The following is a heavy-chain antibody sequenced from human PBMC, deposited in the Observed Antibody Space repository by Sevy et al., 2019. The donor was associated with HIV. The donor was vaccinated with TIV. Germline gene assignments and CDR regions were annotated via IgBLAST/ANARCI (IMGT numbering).Heavy chain of an antibody. CDR1: GFTVSSNY. J-gene: IGHJ6*02. CDR2: IYSGGST. V-gene: IGHV3-53*01. CDR3: ARDRTRPLRDTAMVENYYYYYYGMDV. Sequence: GGSLRLSCAASGFTVSSNYMSWVRQAPGKGLEWVSVIYSGGSTYYADSVKGRFTISRDNSKNTRYLQMNSLRAEDTAVYYCARDRTRPLRDTAMVENYYYYYYGMDVWGQGTTVTVSS. D-gene: IGHD5-18*01.